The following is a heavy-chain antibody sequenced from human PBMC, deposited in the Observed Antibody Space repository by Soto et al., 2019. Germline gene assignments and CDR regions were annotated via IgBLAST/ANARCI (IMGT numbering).Heavy chain of an antibody. CDR1: GYTFTSYY. CDR3: ARDNFLTPDYYFYYGMDV. Sequence: ASVKVSCKASGYTFTSYYMHWVRQAPGQGLEWMGIINPRGGGTTYPQKFQGRVSMTRDTSTSTVYMELSSLRSEDTAVYYCARDNFLTPDYYFYYGMDVWGQGTTVTVSS. V-gene: IGHV1-46*01. CDR2: INPRGGGT. J-gene: IGHJ6*02. D-gene: IGHD7-27*01.